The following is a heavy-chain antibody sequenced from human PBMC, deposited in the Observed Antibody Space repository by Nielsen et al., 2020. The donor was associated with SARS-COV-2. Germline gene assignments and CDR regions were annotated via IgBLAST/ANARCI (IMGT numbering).Heavy chain of an antibody. CDR2: IWYDGSEI. CDR1: GFTFGSYG. D-gene: IGHD6-25*01. V-gene: IGHV3-33*01. CDR3: TRAPYSSGDFDF. Sequence: SCAASGFTFGSYGMHWVRQAPGKGLEWLAVIWYDGSEIYYADSVNGRFTISRDTSKNTLYLQMNSLRVEDTAVYYCTRAPYSSGDFDFWGQGTLVTVSS. J-gene: IGHJ4*02.